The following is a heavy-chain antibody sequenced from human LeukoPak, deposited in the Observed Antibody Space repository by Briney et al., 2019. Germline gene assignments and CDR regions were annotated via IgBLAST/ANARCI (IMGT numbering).Heavy chain of an antibody. Sequence: ASATVSCKASGYTFTGYYMHWVRQAPGQGVEWMGWINPNSGDTKYSQKFQGRVTMTRDTSIRTAYMELTRLRSDDTAVYYCATQRGSYLWGTDFDYWGQGTLVTVSS. V-gene: IGHV1-2*02. CDR1: GYTFTGYY. CDR3: ATQRGSYLWGTDFDY. J-gene: IGHJ4*02. D-gene: IGHD3-16*01. CDR2: INPNSGDT.